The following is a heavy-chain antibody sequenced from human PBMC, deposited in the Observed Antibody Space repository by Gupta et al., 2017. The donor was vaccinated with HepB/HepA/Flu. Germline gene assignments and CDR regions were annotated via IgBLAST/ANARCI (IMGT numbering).Heavy chain of an antibody. D-gene: IGHD2-8*01. CDR1: GGSVSSGGYY. V-gene: IGHV4-61*08. CDR3: ASSDSYCTKCLCPDAFDI. CDR2: ISYGGSI. J-gene: IGHJ3*02. Sequence: GGSVSSGGYYWSWIRQPPGKGLEWGGYISYGGSINYNPSLKSRVTITSDTSRRQFSLRLSSVTAADTAVYHCASSDSYCTKCLCPDAFDIWGQGTMVVVSS.